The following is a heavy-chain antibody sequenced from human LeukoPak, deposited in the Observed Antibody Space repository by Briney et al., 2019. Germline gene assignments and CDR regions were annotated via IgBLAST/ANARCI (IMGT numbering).Heavy chain of an antibody. Sequence: ASVKVSCKASGNTFTGYYLHWVRQAPGQGLEWMGWINPNSGGTNYAQKFQGRVTMTRDTSISTAYMDLSRLRSDDTAVYYCGSSIMVRGVISSFDYWGQGTLVTVSS. D-gene: IGHD3-10*01. CDR3: GSSIMVRGVISSFDY. J-gene: IGHJ4*02. V-gene: IGHV1-2*02. CDR2: INPNSGGT. CDR1: GNTFTGYY.